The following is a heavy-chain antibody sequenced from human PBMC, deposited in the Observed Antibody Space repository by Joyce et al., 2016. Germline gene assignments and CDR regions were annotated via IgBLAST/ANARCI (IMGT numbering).Heavy chain of an antibody. J-gene: IGHJ4*02. CDR3: ATYYYERSGYYLY. V-gene: IGHV4-39*01. CDR2: IFHSGST. CDR1: GGSISSNDYY. Sequence: QLRLQESGPGLVKPSETLSLTCSVSGGSISSNDYYWGWIRQPPGKGLEWIGGIFHSGSTDDNPSLKSRVTMTVDTSKNQVSLNLSSLTAADTAVYFCATYYYERSGYYLYWGQGTLVTVSS. D-gene: IGHD3-22*01.